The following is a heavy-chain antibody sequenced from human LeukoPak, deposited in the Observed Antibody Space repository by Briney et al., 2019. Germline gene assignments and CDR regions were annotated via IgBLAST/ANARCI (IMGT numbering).Heavy chain of an antibody. J-gene: IGHJ4*02. CDR2: IQPDGNAK. V-gene: IGHV3-7*03. CDR3: ARWNYDSLTGYYIDY. Sequence: PGGSLRLSCAASGFTFGRHWMTWVRQAPGKGLEWVANIQPDGNAKEYVGSVKGRFSIPRDNAENSLYLRMNSLRAEDTAVYYCARWNYDSLTGYYIDYWGQGALVAVSS. CDR1: GFTFGRHW. D-gene: IGHD3-9*01.